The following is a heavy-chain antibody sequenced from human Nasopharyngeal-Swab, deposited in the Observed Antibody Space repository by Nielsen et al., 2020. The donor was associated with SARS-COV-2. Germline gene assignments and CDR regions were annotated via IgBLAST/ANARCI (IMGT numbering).Heavy chain of an antibody. V-gene: IGHV4-34*01. Sequence: SETLSLTCAVYGGSFSGYYWSWIRQPPGKGLEWIGEINHRGSTNSNPSLKSRVTISVDTSKNQFSLKLSSVTAADTAVYYCARGDMATPGVVFDYWGQGTLVTVS. CDR1: GGSFSGYY. CDR2: INHRGST. D-gene: IGHD4-23*01. J-gene: IGHJ4*02. CDR3: ARGDMATPGVVFDY.